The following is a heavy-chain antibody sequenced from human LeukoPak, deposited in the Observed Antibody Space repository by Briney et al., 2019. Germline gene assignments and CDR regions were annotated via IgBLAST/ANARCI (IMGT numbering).Heavy chain of an antibody. D-gene: IGHD3-3*01. CDR3: AKDQDDFWSGPLYYFDY. J-gene: IGHJ4*02. CDR1: GFTFSNYN. Sequence: PGGSLRLSCAASGFTFSNYNMNWVRQAPGKGLEWVSSISSSSTYIYYADSVKGRFTISRDNSKNTLYLQMNSLRAEDTAVYYCAKDQDDFWSGPLYYFDYWGQGTLVTVSS. V-gene: IGHV3-21*04. CDR2: ISSSSTYI.